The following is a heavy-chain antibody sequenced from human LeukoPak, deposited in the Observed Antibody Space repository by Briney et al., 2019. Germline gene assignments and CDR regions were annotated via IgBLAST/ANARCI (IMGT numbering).Heavy chain of an antibody. Sequence: SETLSLTCSLSGYSISRGYYWGWIRQSPGKGLEWIGSVYLSGSAYYNPSLKSRVTISVETSKTQFSLKLSSVTAADTAVYYCAKMGAQNWGSFLRYFDIWGRGTLVTVSS. D-gene: IGHD7-27*01. CDR1: GYSISRGYY. V-gene: IGHV4-38-2*02. CDR3: AKMGAQNWGSFLRYFDI. J-gene: IGHJ2*01. CDR2: VYLSGSA.